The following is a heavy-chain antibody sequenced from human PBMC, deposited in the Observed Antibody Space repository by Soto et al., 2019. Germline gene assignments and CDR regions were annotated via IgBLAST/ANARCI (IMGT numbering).Heavy chain of an antibody. J-gene: IGHJ6*02. V-gene: IGHV1-3*01. Sequence: QVQLVQSGAEVKKPGASVKVSCKASGYTFTSYAMHWVRQAPGQRLEWMGWINAGNGNPKYSQKFQGRVTITRDTSASTAYMELSSLRSEDTAVYYCARGLGELGTAYYYGMDVWGQGTTVTVSS. D-gene: IGHD7-27*01. CDR3: ARGLGELGTAYYYGMDV. CDR2: INAGNGNP. CDR1: GYTFTSYA.